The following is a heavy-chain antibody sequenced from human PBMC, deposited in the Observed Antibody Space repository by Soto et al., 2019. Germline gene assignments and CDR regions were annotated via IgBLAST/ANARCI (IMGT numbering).Heavy chain of an antibody. CDR1: GFTFSSYW. CDR2: IKQDGSEK. J-gene: IGHJ6*02. CDR3: ARDPAIVAAMGSISYYYGMDV. D-gene: IGHD5-12*01. V-gene: IGHV3-7*01. Sequence: EVQLVESGGGLVQPGGSLRLSCAASGFTFSSYWMSWVRQAPGKGLEWVANIKQDGSEKYHVDSVKGRFTISRDNAKNXLXLXXTSLRAGDTSVYYCARDPAIVAAMGSISYYYGMDVWGQGTTVTVSS.